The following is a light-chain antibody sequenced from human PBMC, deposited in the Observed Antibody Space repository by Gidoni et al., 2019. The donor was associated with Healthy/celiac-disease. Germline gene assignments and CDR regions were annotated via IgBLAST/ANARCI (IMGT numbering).Light chain of an antibody. CDR3: SSYTSSSTLVV. CDR1: SSDVGGYNY. J-gene: IGLJ2*01. Sequence: QSALTQPASVSGPPGQSITISCTGTSSDVGGYNYVSWYQQHPGNAPKLMIYDVSNRPSGVSNRFSGSKSGNTASLTISGLQAEDEADYYCSSYTSSSTLVVFGGGTKLTVL. V-gene: IGLV2-14*01. CDR2: DVS.